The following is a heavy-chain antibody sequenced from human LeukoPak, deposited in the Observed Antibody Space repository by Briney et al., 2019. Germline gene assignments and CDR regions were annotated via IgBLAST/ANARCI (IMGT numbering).Heavy chain of an antibody. V-gene: IGHV5-51*01. CDR1: GYSFTSYW. J-gene: IGHJ4*02. CDR3: AARDCSSTSCLDY. CDR2: IYPGDSDT. D-gene: IGHD2-2*01. Sequence: GESLKISCKGSGYSFTSYWIGWVRQMPGKGLEWMGIIYPGDSDTRYSPPFQGQVIISADKSISTAYLQWSSLKASDTAMYYCAARDCSSTSCLDYWGQGTLVTVSS.